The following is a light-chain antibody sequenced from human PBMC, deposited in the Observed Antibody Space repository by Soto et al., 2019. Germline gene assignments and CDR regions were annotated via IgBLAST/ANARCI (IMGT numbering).Light chain of an antibody. CDR1: QSISSW. J-gene: IGKJ1*01. V-gene: IGKV1-5*03. CDR3: QQYNSYPRT. CDR2: KAS. Sequence: DIQMTQSPATLSGSVGDRVTITCRATQSISSWLAWYQQKPGKTPKLLIYKASNLQSGVPSRFSGSGSGKEFTLTISSLQPVDLATYSCQQYNSYPRTFGQGTKVEVK.